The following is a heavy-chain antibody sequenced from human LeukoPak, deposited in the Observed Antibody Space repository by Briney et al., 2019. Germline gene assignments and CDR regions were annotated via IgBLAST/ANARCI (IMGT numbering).Heavy chain of an antibody. D-gene: IGHD3-10*01. CDR3: VKEASHGSGSYDY. CDR1: GFTFSNYA. CDR2: ISSNGGST. V-gene: IGHV3-64D*06. Sequence: GGSLRLSCSASGFTFSNYAMHWVRQAPGKGLEYVSAISSNGGSTYYADSVKGRFTISRDNSKYTLYLQMSSLRAEDTALYYCVKEASHGSGSYDYWGQGTLVTVSS. J-gene: IGHJ4*02.